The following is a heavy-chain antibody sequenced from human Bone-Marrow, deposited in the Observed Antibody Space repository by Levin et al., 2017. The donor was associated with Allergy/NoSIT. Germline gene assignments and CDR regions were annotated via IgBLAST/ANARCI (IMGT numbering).Heavy chain of an antibody. D-gene: IGHD3/OR15-3a*01. J-gene: IGHJ4*02. V-gene: IGHV3-53*01. CDR3: ARDTLDSSSRYFDY. CDR2: IYSGGST. Sequence: LAGGSLRLSCAASGFTVSSSYMNWVRQAPGKGLEWVSVIYSGGSTYYADSVKGRFTISRDNSKNTLDLQMNSLRVEDTAVYYCARDTLDSSSRYFDYWGQGIRVTVPS. CDR1: GFTVSSSY.